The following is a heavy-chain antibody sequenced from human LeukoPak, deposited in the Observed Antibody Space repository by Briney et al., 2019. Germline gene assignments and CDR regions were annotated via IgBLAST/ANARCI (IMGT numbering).Heavy chain of an antibody. Sequence: GGSLRLSCAASGFTVSSNYMSWVRQAPGKGLEWVSVVYSGGSTYYADSVKGRFTISRDNSKNTLYLQMNSLRAEDTAVYYCARSTLWFGADYWGQGTLVTVSS. D-gene: IGHD3-10*01. CDR2: VYSGGST. CDR1: GFTVSSNY. CDR3: ARSTLWFGADY. V-gene: IGHV3-53*01. J-gene: IGHJ4*02.